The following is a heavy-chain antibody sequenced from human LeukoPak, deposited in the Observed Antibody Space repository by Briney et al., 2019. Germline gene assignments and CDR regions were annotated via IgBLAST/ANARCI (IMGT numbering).Heavy chain of an antibody. J-gene: IGHJ3*02. D-gene: IGHD4-17*01. Sequence: SETLSLTCTVSGASISSYYWSWIRQPPGKGLEWIGYIYYSGITNYNPSLKSRVTISVDTSKNQFSLKLSSVTAADTAVYYCARVRRDYGDAFDIWGQGTMVTVSS. CDR3: ARVRRDYGDAFDI. CDR1: GASISSYY. V-gene: IGHV4-59*01. CDR2: IYYSGIT.